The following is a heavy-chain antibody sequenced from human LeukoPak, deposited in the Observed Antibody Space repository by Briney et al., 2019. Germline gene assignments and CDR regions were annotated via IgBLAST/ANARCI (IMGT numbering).Heavy chain of an antibody. Sequence: GGSLRLSCAASGFTFSSYSMNWVRQAPGKGLEWVSSISSSGTYVYYADSVKGRFTISRDNAKNSLYLQMNSLRAEDTAVYYCARKRWGVVVVPAALGYWGQGTLVTVSS. J-gene: IGHJ4*02. CDR2: ISSSGTYV. CDR3: ARKRWGVVVVPAALGY. V-gene: IGHV3-21*01. CDR1: GFTFSSYS. D-gene: IGHD2-2*01.